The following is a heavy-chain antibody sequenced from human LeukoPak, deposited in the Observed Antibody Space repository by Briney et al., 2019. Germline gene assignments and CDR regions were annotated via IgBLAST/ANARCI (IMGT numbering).Heavy chain of an antibody. CDR3: ARDYYGSGSYYILSAFDI. J-gene: IGHJ3*02. CDR1: GGSISSYY. D-gene: IGHD3-10*01. CDR2: IYYSGST. Sequence: SETLSLTCTVSGGSISSYYWSWIRQPPGKGLEWIGYIYYSGSTNYNPSLKSRVTISVDTSKNQFSLKLSSVTAADTAVYYCARDYYGSGSYYILSAFDIWGQGTMVTVSS. V-gene: IGHV4-59*12.